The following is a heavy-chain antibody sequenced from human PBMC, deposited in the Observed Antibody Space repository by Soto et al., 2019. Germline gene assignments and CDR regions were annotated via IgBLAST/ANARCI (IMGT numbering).Heavy chain of an antibody. J-gene: IGHJ4*02. CDR2: IDWDDDK. D-gene: IGHD3-22*01. CDR1: GFSLSTSGMR. CDR3: ARIYYYDSSGYLDY. V-gene: IGHV2-70*01. Sequence: SGPTLVNPTQTLTLTCTFSGFSLSTSGMRVSWIRQPPGKALEWLALIDWDDDKYYSTSLKTRLTISKDTSKNQVVLTMTNMDPVDTATYYCARIYYYDSSGYLDYWGQGTLVTVSS.